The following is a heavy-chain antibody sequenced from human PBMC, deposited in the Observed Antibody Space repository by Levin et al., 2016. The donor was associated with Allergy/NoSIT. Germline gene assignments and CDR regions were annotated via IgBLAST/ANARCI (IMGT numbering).Heavy chain of an antibody. V-gene: IGHV4-59*01. D-gene: IGHD5-12*01. J-gene: IGHJ4*02. CDR2: IFYSRNT. CDR3: ARGYSSGYDFPDYFDY. Sequence: RQAPGKGLEWIGYIFYSRNTDYNPSLKSRVTISDDTSKNQFSLKLHSVTAADTAVYYCARGYSSGYDFPDYFDYWGQGTLVTVSS.